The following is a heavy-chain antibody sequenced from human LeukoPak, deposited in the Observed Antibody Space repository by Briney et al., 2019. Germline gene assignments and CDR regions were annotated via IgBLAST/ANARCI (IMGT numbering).Heavy chain of an antibody. Sequence: GGSLRLSCAASGFTFSSYWMSWVRQAPGKGLEWVANIKQDGSEKYYVDSVKGRFTISRDNAKNSLYLQMNSLRAEDTAVYYCAKDHFSIVVVTATRSYYFDYWGQGTLVTVSS. CDR1: GFTFSSYW. CDR3: AKDHFSIVVVTATRSYYFDY. J-gene: IGHJ4*02. CDR2: IKQDGSEK. D-gene: IGHD2-21*02. V-gene: IGHV3-7*01.